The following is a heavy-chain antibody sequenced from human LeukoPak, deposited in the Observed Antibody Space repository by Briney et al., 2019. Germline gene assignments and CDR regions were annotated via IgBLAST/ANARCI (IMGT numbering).Heavy chain of an antibody. CDR1: GFTFSGYS. Sequence: PGGSLRLSCVVSGFTFSGYSMNWVRQAPGKGLEWVSYISGSSSTIFYADSMKGRFTVSRDNAKNSLYLQMDNLRDGDTAVYYCTRGRPGHYYDYWGQGTRVTVSS. CDR2: ISGSSSTI. J-gene: IGHJ4*02. CDR3: TRGRPGHYYDY. D-gene: IGHD6-6*01. V-gene: IGHV3-48*02.